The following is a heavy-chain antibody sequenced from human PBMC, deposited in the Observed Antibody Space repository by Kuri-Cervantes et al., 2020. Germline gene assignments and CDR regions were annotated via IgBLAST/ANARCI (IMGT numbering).Heavy chain of an antibody. CDR2: IYHSGST. Sequence: GSLRLSCAVSGGSFNSSNWWSWVRQSPGKGLEWIGEIYHSGSTYYNPSLKSRVTISVDTSKNQFSLKLSSVTAADTAVYYCARVSSGVDYWGQGTLVTVSS. CDR1: GGSFNSSNW. V-gene: IGHV4-4*02. J-gene: IGHJ4*02. D-gene: IGHD6-19*01. CDR3: ARVSSGVDY.